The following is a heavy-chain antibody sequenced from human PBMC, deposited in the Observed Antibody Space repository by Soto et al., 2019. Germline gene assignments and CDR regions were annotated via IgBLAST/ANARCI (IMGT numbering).Heavy chain of an antibody. Sequence: QVQLVQSGAEVKKPGSSVKVSCKASGGTFSSYTFSWVRQAPGQGLEWMGRIITIVGKPNYAQKFQGRVTITADKSTSTAYMELSSLRSEDTAVYYCARAYGSGSYRHFDYWGQGTLVTVSS. D-gene: IGHD3-10*01. CDR2: IITIVGKP. J-gene: IGHJ4*02. CDR1: GGTFSSYT. V-gene: IGHV1-69*08. CDR3: ARAYGSGSYRHFDY.